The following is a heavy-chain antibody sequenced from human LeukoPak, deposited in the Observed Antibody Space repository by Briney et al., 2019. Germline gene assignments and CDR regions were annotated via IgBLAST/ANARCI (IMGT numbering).Heavy chain of an antibody. CDR1: GFTFTSYA. CDR3: ARDEYKADAY. CDR2: ISGDGEST. V-gene: IGHV3-23*01. D-gene: IGHD2/OR15-2a*01. J-gene: IGHJ4*02. Sequence: GGSLRLSCAASGFTFTSYALDWVRQAPGKGLEWISVISGDGESTHYADSVKGRFTISRDNSKNTLYLQMNSLRAEDTAVYYCARDEYKADAYWGQGTLVTVSS.